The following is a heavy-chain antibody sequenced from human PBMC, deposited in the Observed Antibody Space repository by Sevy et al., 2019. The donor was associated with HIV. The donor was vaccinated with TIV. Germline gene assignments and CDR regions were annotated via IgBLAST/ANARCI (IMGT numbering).Heavy chain of an antibody. D-gene: IGHD2-8*01. J-gene: IGHJ4*02. CDR2: FCFGDGTM. CDR1: GFTFSRYT. Sequence: GGSLRLSCAASGFTFSRYTMTWVLQAPGKGLEWVSTFCFGDGTMNYADSAKGRFTISRDNSKNTLYLQMNSLRAEDTAIYYCVREGCTKPHDYWGQGTLVTVSS. V-gene: IGHV3-23*01. CDR3: VREGCTKPHDY.